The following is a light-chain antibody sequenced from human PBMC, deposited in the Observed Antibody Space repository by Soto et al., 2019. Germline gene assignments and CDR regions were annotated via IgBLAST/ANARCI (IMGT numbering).Light chain of an antibody. CDR3: HHYVSSPLT. CDR1: QTIGSRY. Sequence: DIALTQSPGTLSLSPGERATLSCRASQTIGSRYLAWYQQKPGQRPRLLIYGASSRATGIPDRFSGSGSGTDFTLTISRLQPEEFAVYYCHHYVSSPLTFGGGTKVEI. CDR2: GAS. J-gene: IGKJ4*01. V-gene: IGKV3-20*01.